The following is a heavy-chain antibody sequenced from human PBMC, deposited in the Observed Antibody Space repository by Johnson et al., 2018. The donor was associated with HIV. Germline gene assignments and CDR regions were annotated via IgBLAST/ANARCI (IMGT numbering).Heavy chain of an antibody. CDR3: ATLNGHAFDI. Sequence: MLLVESGGGLVQPGGSLRLSCAASGFTFSSYWMSWVRQAPGKGLEWVANIKQGGREKYFVDSLKGRFIISRDNAKNSLYLQMNSLRAEDTAVYYCATLNGHAFDIWGQGTMVTVSS. CDR2: IKQGGREK. J-gene: IGHJ3*02. CDR1: GFTFSSYW. V-gene: IGHV3-7*03.